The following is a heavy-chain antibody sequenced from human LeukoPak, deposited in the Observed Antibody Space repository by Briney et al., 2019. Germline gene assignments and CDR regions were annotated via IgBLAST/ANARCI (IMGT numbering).Heavy chain of an antibody. V-gene: IGHV3-74*01. J-gene: IGHJ4*02. CDR3: ASGGRYSSGWCGYYFDY. Sequence: GGSLRLSCAASGFTFSSYWMHWVRQAPGKGLVWVSRINSDGSSTSYADSVKGRFTISRDNAKNTLYLQMNSLRAEDTAVYYCASGGRYSSGWCGYYFDYWGQGTLVTVSS. CDR1: GFTFSSYW. D-gene: IGHD6-19*01. CDR2: INSDGSST.